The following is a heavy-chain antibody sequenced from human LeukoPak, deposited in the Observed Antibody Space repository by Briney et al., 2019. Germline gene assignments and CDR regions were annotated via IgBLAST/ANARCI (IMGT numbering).Heavy chain of an antibody. D-gene: IGHD1-26*01. CDR3: AQKGSGSLFQH. V-gene: IGHV3-23*01. J-gene: IGHJ1*01. CDR1: GFTFSSYA. CDR2: ISGSGGNT. Sequence: GRSLRLSCAASGFTFSSYAMNWVRQAPGKGLEWVSSISGSGGNTYYADSVKGRFTISRDNSKNTLYPQMNSLRDEETAVYYCAQKGSGSLFQHWGQGTLVTVSS.